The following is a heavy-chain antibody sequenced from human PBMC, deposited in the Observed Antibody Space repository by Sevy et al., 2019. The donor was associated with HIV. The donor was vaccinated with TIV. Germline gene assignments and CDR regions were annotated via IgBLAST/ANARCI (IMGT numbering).Heavy chain of an antibody. CDR2: IWFDGSEK. Sequence: GGSLRLSCAASGFAFSTYGLYWVRQAPGKGLEWVAVIWFDGSEKYYAASVKGRFTISRDNSKNTLYLQMNSLRAEDTAVYYCVRGQGDDYNYGLDVWGQRTTVTDSS. J-gene: IGHJ6*02. D-gene: IGHD1-26*01. CDR3: VRGQGDDYNYGLDV. CDR1: GFAFSTYG. V-gene: IGHV3-33*01.